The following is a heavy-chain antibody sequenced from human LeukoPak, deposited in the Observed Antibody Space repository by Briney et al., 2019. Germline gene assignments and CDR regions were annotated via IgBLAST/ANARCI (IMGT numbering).Heavy chain of an antibody. J-gene: IGHJ4*02. CDR3: ARESLGYFDY. Sequence: GGSLRLSCAASGFTVRTNYMTWVRQAPGKGLEWVSLIYRDGSTYYADSVKGRFTISRDNSKNTLYLQMNSLRAEDTAVYYCARESLGYFDYWGQGTLVTVSS. CDR2: IYRDGST. CDR1: GFTVRTNY. D-gene: IGHD1-26*01. V-gene: IGHV3-66*01.